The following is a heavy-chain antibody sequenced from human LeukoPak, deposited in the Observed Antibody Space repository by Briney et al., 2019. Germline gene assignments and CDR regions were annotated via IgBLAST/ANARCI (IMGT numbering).Heavy chain of an antibody. CDR3: ARGSGETGGYYYVY. CDR2: IIPIFGTA. J-gene: IGHJ4*02. CDR1: GGSFSRYA. D-gene: IGHD3-22*01. Sequence: SVKVSCKAFGGSFSRYAISWVRQAPGQGLEWMGGIIPIFGTASYAQKFQGRVTITADESTRTAYMELRTLRSEDTAIYYCARGSGETGGYYYVYWGRGTPVTVSS. V-gene: IGHV1-69*13.